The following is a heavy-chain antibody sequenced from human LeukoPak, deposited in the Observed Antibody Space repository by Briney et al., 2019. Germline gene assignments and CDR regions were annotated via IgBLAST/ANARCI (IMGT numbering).Heavy chain of an antibody. D-gene: IGHD3-10*01. V-gene: IGHV4-59*01. Sequence: SETLSLTCTVSGGSISSYYWSWIRQPPGKGLEWIGYIYYSGSTNYNPSLKSRVTISVDTSKNQFSLKLSSVTAADTAVYYCARVGSYGSGSYSSRGAYYYYGMDVWGQGTTVTVSS. CDR1: GGSISSYY. CDR2: IYYSGST. CDR3: ARVGSYGSGSYSSRGAYYYYGMDV. J-gene: IGHJ6*02.